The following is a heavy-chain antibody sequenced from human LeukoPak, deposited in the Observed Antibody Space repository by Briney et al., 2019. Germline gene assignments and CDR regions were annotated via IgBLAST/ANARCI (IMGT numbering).Heavy chain of an antibody. Sequence: GGSLRLSCAASGFTFSSYSMNWVRQAPGKGLEWVSSISSSSSYIYYADSVKGRFTISRDNAKNSLYLRMNSLRAEDTAVYYCARGIAAAGIQRDDAFDIWGQGTMVTVSS. D-gene: IGHD6-13*01. J-gene: IGHJ3*02. CDR1: GFTFSSYS. CDR3: ARGIAAAGIQRDDAFDI. V-gene: IGHV3-21*01. CDR2: ISSSSSYI.